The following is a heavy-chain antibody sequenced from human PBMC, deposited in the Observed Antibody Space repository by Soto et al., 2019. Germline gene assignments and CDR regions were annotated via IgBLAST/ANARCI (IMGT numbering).Heavy chain of an antibody. CDR1: GFTFSSYG. Sequence: QVQLVESGGGVVQPGRSLRLSCAASGFTFSSYGMHWVRQAPGKGLEWVAVISYDGSNKYYADSVKGRFTISRDNSKNTLYLQMNSLRAEDTAVYYCAKARTEGFQGYFDYWGQGTLVTVSS. CDR2: ISYDGSNK. D-gene: IGHD3-3*01. J-gene: IGHJ4*02. CDR3: AKARTEGFQGYFDY. V-gene: IGHV3-30*18.